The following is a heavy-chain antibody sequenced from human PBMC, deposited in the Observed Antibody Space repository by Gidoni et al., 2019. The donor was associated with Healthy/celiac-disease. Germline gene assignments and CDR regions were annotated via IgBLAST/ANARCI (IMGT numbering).Heavy chain of an antibody. V-gene: IGHV1-2*02. J-gene: IGHJ3*02. D-gene: IGHD3-10*01. Sequence: VKVYCKASGYTFTGYYMHWVRQAPGQGLEWMGWLNPNSGGTNYAQTFQVRVTMTRDPSISTAYMELSRLRSDDTAVYYCAISGSTDAFDIWGQGTMVTVSS. CDR3: AISGSTDAFDI. CDR1: GYTFTGYY. CDR2: LNPNSGGT.